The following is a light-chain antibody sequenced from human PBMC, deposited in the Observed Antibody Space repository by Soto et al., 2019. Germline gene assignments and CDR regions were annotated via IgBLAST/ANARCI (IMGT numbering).Light chain of an antibody. V-gene: IGKV3-15*01. CDR3: QQYNNWPPWT. CDR1: QSVSSN. Sequence: EIVMTQSPATLSVSPGERATLSCRASQSVSSNLAWYQQKPGQAPRLLIYGASTRATGIPARFSGSGSGTDSTLTLSSLQSEDFAVYYCQQYNNWPPWTFGQGTKVEIK. J-gene: IGKJ1*01. CDR2: GAS.